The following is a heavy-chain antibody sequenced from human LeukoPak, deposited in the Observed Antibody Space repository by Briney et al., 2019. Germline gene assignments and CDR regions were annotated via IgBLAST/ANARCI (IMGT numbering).Heavy chain of an antibody. CDR2: IIPILGIA. CDR1: GGTFSSYA. D-gene: IGHD3-10*01. J-gene: IGHJ6*02. Sequence: ASVKVSCKASGGTFSSYAISWVRQAPGQGLEWMGRIIPILGIANYAQKFQGRVTITADKSTSTAYMELSSLRSEDTAVYYCARGNYYGSGKIYYYGMDVWGQGTTVTVSS. CDR3: ARGNYYGSGKIYYYGMDV. V-gene: IGHV1-69*04.